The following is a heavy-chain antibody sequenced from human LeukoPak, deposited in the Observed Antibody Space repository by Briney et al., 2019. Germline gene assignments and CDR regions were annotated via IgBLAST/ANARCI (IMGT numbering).Heavy chain of an antibody. CDR2: IYWDDDK. J-gene: IGHJ4*02. V-gene: IGHV2-5*02. CDR1: GFSLSTSGVG. Sequence: ESGPTLVHPPQTLTLTCTFSGFSLSTSGVGVGWIRQPPGKALEWLALIYWDDDKRYSPSLKSTLTIIKDTSKNQVVLTVTNMDPVDTATYYCARLNEDLDYWGQGTLVTVSS. CDR3: ARLNEDLDY.